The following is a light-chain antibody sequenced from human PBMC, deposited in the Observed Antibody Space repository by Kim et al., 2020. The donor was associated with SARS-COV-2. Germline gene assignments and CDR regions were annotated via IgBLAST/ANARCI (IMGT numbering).Light chain of an antibody. CDR3: VLLTNGDLV. V-gene: IGLV8-61*01. Sequence: PGGTVTLTCVWSSGSVSTSFYPSWYQQTPGQAPRTLIFDTNTRSSGVPDRFSGSILGKRAALTITGAQADDEADYYCVLLTNGDLVFGGGTQLTVL. CDR1: SGSVSTSFY. CDR2: DTN. J-gene: IGLJ3*02.